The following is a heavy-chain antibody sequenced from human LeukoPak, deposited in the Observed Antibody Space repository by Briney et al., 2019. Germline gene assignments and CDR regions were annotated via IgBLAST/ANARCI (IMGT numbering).Heavy chain of an antibody. J-gene: IGHJ6*04. V-gene: IGHV3-48*04. D-gene: IGHD3-10*02. CDR2: ISSSGSTI. Sequence: GSLRLSCAASGFTFSSYGMNWVRQAPGEGVGWVSYISSSGSTIYYADSVKGRFTISRDNAKNSLYLQMNSLRAEDTAVYYCAELGITMIGGVWGKGTTVTISS. CDR3: AELGITMIGGV. CDR1: GFTFSSYG.